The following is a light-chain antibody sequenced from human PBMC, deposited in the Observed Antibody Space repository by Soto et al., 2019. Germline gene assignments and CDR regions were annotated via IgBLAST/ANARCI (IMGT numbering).Light chain of an antibody. CDR2: DAS. J-gene: IGKJ5*01. CDR3: QQRNTWPIT. CDR1: QSVSSY. Sequence: EIVMTQSTATLSVSPGERVTLSYRASQSVSSYLAWYQQKPGQPPRLLMYDASNRATGIPARFSGSGSGTDFTLTISSLEPEDFAIYYCQQRNTWPITFGQGTRLEIK. V-gene: IGKV3-11*01.